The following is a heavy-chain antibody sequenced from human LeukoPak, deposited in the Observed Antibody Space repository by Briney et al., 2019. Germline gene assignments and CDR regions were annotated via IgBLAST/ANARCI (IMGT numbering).Heavy chain of an antibody. CDR3: ARVDRYHYYLDV. Sequence: SVKVSCKASGGTFSSYSITWVRQAPGQGLEWMGGIMPLFNTANYAQQFQGRVTITTDESTSTAYMELSSLRFEDTAMYYCARVDRYHYYLDVWARGPRSPSP. CDR2: IMPLFNTA. CDR1: GGTFSSYS. J-gene: IGHJ6*03. V-gene: IGHV1-69*05.